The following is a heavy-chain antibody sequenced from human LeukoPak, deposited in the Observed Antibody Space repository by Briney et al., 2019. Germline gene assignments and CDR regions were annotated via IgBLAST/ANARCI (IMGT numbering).Heavy chain of an antibody. Sequence: SETLSLTCTVSGYSISSGYYWGWIRQPPGKGLGWIGSIYHSGSTYYNPSLKSRVTISVDTSKNQFSLKLSSVTAADTAVYYCARNDFWSGYYSYYYYYYMDVWGKGTTVTVSS. V-gene: IGHV4-38-2*02. D-gene: IGHD3-3*01. CDR2: IYHSGST. J-gene: IGHJ6*03. CDR3: ARNDFWSGYYSYYYYYYMDV. CDR1: GYSISSGYY.